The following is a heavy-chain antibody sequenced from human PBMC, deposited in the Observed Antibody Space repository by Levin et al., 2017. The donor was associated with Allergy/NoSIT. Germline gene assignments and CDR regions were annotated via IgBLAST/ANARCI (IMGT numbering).Heavy chain of an antibody. D-gene: IGHD5-12*01. J-gene: IGHJ6*03. CDR3: ARVLRFYYYYYMDV. V-gene: IGHV3-33*01. Sequence: GESLKISCAASGFTFSSYGMHWVRQAPGKGLEWVAVIWDDGYKKYYADSVKGRFTISRDNSKNTLYLQMNSLRDEDTAVYYCARVLRFYYYYYMDVWGKVTTVTVSS. CDR1: GFTFSSYG. CDR2: IWDDGYKK.